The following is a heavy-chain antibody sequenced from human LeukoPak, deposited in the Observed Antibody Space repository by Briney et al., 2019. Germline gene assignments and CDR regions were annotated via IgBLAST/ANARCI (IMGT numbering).Heavy chain of an antibody. CDR1: GGSVSSGDYY. CDR3: AEVLYSYDSSGLGWFDP. J-gene: IGHJ5*02. CDR2: IYYSGST. V-gene: IGHV4-30-4*08. D-gene: IGHD3-22*01. Sequence: SETLSLTCTVSGGSVSSGDYYWSWIRQPPGKGPEWIGYIYYSGSTYYNPSLKNRVTISVDTSKNQFSLKLSSVTAADTAVYYCAEVLYSYDSSGLGWFDPWGQGTLVTVSS.